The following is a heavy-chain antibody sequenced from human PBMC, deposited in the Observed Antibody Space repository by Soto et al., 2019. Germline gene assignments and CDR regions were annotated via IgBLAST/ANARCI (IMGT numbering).Heavy chain of an antibody. V-gene: IGHV3-48*02. CDR1: GFTFSSYS. D-gene: IGHD1-1*01. Sequence: LRLSCAASGFTFSSYSMNWVRQAPGKGLEWVSYISSSSSTIYYADSVKGRFTISRDNAKNSLYLQMNSLRDEDTAVYYCASELAALNLFVPWGDGTRVTDSS. J-gene: IGHJ5*02. CDR2: ISSSSSTI. CDR3: ASELAALNLFVP.